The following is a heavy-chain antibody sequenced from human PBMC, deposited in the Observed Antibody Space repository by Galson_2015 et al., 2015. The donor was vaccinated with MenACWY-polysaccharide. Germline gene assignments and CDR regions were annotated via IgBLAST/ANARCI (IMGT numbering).Heavy chain of an antibody. J-gene: IGHJ4*02. CDR3: AKYSSSSHAVDH. CDR1: GFTFSSYW. V-gene: IGHV3-74*01. D-gene: IGHD6-6*01. CDR2: INSDGSST. Sequence: SLRLSCAASGFTFSSYWMHWVRQAPGEGLVWVSRINSDGSSTSYADSVKGRFTNSRDNAKNTLYLQMNSLRAEGTAVYYCAKYSSSSHAVDHWGQGTLVTVSP.